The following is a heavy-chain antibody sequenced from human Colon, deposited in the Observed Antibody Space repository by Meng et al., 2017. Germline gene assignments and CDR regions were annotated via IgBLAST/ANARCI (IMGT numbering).Heavy chain of an antibody. V-gene: IGHV3-7*01. J-gene: IGHJ3*01. CDR3: ERSIIFSSGYLTDAFDL. CDR2: IKQDGSQK. D-gene: IGHD6-19*01. CDR1: GFTFSDYW. Sequence: ESLKIPCAASGFTFSDYWMSRVRQPLGKGLEWVANIKQDGSQKLFVNSVKGRITFSRDNAKNSLYLQINSLRAEDTAVYYCERSIIFSSGYLTDAFDLWGQGTMVTVSS.